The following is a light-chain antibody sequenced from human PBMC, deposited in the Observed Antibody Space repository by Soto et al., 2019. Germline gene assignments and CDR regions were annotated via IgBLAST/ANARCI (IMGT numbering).Light chain of an antibody. Sequence: SYELTQPPSVSVSPGQTASITCSGDKLGERFACWYQQKAGQSPVMVIYQDTKRPSGIPERFSGSNSGNTATLTISGTQAMDEADYYCQAWDSSTGVVFGGGTKLTVL. V-gene: IGLV3-1*01. CDR3: QAWDSSTGVV. CDR1: KLGERF. J-gene: IGLJ2*01. CDR2: QDT.